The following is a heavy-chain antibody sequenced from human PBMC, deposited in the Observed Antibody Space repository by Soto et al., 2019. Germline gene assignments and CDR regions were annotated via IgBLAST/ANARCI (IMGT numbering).Heavy chain of an antibody. CDR3: ATHSGSYFHYYYGMDV. J-gene: IGHJ6*02. Sequence: GESLKISCKGSGYSFTSYWISWVRQMPGKGLEWMGRIDPSDSYTNYSPSFQGHVTISADKSISTAYLQWSSLKASDTAMYYCATHSGSYFHYYYGMDVWGQGTTVTVSS. CDR1: GYSFTSYW. V-gene: IGHV5-10-1*01. D-gene: IGHD1-26*01. CDR2: IDPSDSYT.